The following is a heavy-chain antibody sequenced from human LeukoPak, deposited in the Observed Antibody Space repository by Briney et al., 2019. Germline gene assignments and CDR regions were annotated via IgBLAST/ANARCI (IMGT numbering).Heavy chain of an antibody. D-gene: IGHD3-10*01. CDR2: ISYDGSNK. Sequence: PGGSLRLSCAASGFTFSSYVMHWVRQAPGKGLEWVAVISYDGSNKYYADSVKGRFTISRDNSKNTLYLQMNSLRAEDTAVYYCARDRGSLVTMVRRSYYYYGMDVWGQGTTVTVSS. V-gene: IGHV3-30-3*01. CDR3: ARDRGSLVTMVRRSYYYYGMDV. CDR1: GFTFSSYV. J-gene: IGHJ6*02.